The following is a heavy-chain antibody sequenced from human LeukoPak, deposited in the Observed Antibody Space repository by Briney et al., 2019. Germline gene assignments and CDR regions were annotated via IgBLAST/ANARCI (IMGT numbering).Heavy chain of an antibody. CDR3: AKDPHYYGSGSYGDYFDY. V-gene: IGHV3-30*18. J-gene: IGHJ4*02. CDR1: GFTFSSYG. Sequence: GRSLRLSCAASGFTFSSYGMHWVRQAPGKGLEWVAAISYDGSNKYYADSVKGRFTISRDNSKNTLYLQMNSLRAEDTAVYYCAKDPHYYGSGSYGDYFDYWGQGTLVTVSS. D-gene: IGHD3-10*01. CDR2: ISYDGSNK.